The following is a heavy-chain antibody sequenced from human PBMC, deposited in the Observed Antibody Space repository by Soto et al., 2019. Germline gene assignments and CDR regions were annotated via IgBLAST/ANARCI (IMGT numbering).Heavy chain of an antibody. CDR2: FDPEDGET. J-gene: IGHJ4*02. CDR3: ATGIAAANSPDY. Sequence: ASVKVPCKVSGYTLTELSMHWVRQAPGKGLEWMGGFDPEDGETIYAQKFQGRVTMTEDTSTDTAYMELSSLRSEDTAVYYCATGIAAANSPDYWGQGTLVTVSS. V-gene: IGHV1-24*01. CDR1: GYTLTELS. D-gene: IGHD6-13*01.